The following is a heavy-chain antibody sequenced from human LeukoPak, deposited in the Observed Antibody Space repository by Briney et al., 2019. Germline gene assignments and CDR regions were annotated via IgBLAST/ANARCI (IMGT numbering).Heavy chain of an antibody. CDR3: ARARLGDCSGGKCRAFDY. D-gene: IGHD2-15*01. J-gene: IGHJ4*02. Sequence: PSGTLSLTCAVYGGSFSGYYWSWIRQPPGKWLEWIGEINHSGSTNYNPSLKSRVTISVDTSKNQFSLKLSSVTAADTAVYYCARARLGDCSGGKCRAFDYWGQGTLVTVSS. CDR1: GGSFSGYY. CDR2: INHSGST. V-gene: IGHV4-34*01.